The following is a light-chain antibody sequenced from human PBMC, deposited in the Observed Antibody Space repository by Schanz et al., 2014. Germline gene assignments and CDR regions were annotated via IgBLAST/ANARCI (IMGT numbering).Light chain of an antibody. V-gene: IGLV2-14*03. CDR3: SSYTSSSTLV. J-gene: IGLJ3*02. Sequence: QSALTQPASVSGSPGQSITISCTGTSSDVGTSNFVSWYQQHPGKAPKLIIYDVNNRPSGVSNRFSGSKSGNTASLTISGLQAEDEADYYCSSYTSSSTLVFGGGTKLTVL. CDR2: DVN. CDR1: SSDVGTSNF.